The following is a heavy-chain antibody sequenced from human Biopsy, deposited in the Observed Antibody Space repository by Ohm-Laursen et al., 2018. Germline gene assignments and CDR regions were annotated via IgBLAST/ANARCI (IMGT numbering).Heavy chain of an antibody. CDR1: RYTFTGDY. V-gene: IGHV1-46*01. Sequence: ASVKVSCKASRYTFTGDYIHWVRQAPGRGLEWMGIISPSGGGTMDTQKFQDRLTMTRDTSTSTVHMELKSLKSEDTAVYYCATRVTPVTTLYYYAMDVWGQGTTVTVSS. CDR2: ISPSGGGT. D-gene: IGHD4-17*01. CDR3: ATRVTPVTTLYYYAMDV. J-gene: IGHJ6*02.